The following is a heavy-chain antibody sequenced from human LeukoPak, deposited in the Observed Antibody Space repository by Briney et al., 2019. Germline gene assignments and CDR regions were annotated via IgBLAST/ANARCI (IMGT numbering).Heavy chain of an antibody. D-gene: IGHD2-2*01. CDR2: IYHSGRT. CDR1: GYSISSGYY. V-gene: IGHV4-38-2*02. CDR3: ARDRIVVVPAAMGGYYYYYYMDV. Sequence: SETLSLTCTVSGYSISSGYYWGWIRQPPGKGLEWIGSIYHSGRTFYNPSLKSRVTISVDTSKNQFSLKLSSVTAADTAVYYCARDRIVVVPAAMGGYYYYYYMDVWGKGTTVTISS. J-gene: IGHJ6*03.